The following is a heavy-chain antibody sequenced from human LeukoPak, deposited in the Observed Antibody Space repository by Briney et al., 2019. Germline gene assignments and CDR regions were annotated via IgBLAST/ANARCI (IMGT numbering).Heavy chain of an antibody. Sequence: GGSLRLSCAASGFSFSSNWMTWVHQAPGKGLEWVANIKEEGSEKYYVDSVKGRFTISRDNAKNSLYLQMNSLRAEDTAVYYCARDVKGFDYWGQGTLVTVSS. CDR3: ARDVKGFDY. CDR1: GFSFSSNW. J-gene: IGHJ4*02. V-gene: IGHV3-7*03. CDR2: IKEEGSEK.